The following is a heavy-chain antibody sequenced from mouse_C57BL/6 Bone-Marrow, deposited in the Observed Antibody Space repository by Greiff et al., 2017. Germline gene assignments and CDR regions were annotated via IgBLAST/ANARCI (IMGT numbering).Heavy chain of an antibody. V-gene: IGHV1-4*01. CDR1: GYTFTSYT. D-gene: IGHD1-1*01. J-gene: IGHJ2*01. Sequence: VQLQQSGAELARPGASVKMSCKASGYTFTSYTLHWVKQRPGQGLEWIGYINPSSGYTKYNQKFKDKATLTADTSSSTAYMQLSSLTSEDTAVSYCARASAVGGDYWGQGTTLTVSS. CDR2: INPSSGYT. CDR3: ARASAVGGDY.